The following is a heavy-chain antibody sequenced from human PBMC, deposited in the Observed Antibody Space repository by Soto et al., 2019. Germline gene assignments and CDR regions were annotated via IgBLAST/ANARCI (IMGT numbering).Heavy chain of an antibody. J-gene: IGHJ4*02. CDR1: GYTFPVYY. V-gene: IGHV1-2*02. CDR2: INPKSGGT. CDR3: ARDLAKGGGSAGFDY. Sequence: ASVNLSCKHSGYTFPVYYIHWGRQAPGQGLEWMGWINPKSGGTMYPQKFQGRVTMTWDTSISTAYMALTRLRSDDTAVYYCARDLAKGGGSAGFDYWGQGTLVTVSS. D-gene: IGHD1-26*01.